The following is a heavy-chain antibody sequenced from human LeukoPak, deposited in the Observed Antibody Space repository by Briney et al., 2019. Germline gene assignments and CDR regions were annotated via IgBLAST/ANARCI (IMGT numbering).Heavy chain of an antibody. CDR2: FAGSA. CDR1: GFTFRSYV. V-gene: IGHV3-23*01. CDR3: ATYYYDSSGYKLLDY. Sequence: GGSLRLSCAASGFTFRSYVMSWVRQAPGKGLEWVSGFAGSAYYADSVKGRFTISRDNSKNTVYLQMNSLRAEDTAVYYCATYYYDSSGYKLLDYWGQGTLVTVSS. D-gene: IGHD3-22*01. J-gene: IGHJ4*02.